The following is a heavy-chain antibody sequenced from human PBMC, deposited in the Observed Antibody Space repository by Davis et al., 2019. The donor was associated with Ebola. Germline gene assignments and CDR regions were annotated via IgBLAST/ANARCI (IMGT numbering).Heavy chain of an antibody. CDR1: GYTFTSYG. Sequence: ASVKVSCKTSGYTFTSYGITWVRQAPGQGLEWMGWINPHNGNTNYAQNVQGRVTMTTDTSTSTAYMEVGSLRSDDTAVYFCARAQFPTTSDHWGQGTLVTVSS. J-gene: IGHJ4*02. V-gene: IGHV1-18*04. CDR3: ARAQFPTTSDH. CDR2: INPHNGNT. D-gene: IGHD1-1*01.